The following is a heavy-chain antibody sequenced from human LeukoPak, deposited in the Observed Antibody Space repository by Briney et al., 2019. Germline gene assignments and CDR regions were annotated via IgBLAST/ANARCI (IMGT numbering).Heavy chain of an antibody. V-gene: IGHV5-51*01. Sequence: GESLKISCKGSGYTFTSYWIGWVRQMPGKGLEWMGIIYPGDSDTSYSPSFQGQVTISGDKSISTAYLQWSSLKASDTAMYYCARHEAGASVYYGMDVWGQGTTVTVSS. D-gene: IGHD1-26*01. J-gene: IGHJ6*02. CDR3: ARHEAGASVYYGMDV. CDR1: GYTFTSYW. CDR2: IYPGDSDT.